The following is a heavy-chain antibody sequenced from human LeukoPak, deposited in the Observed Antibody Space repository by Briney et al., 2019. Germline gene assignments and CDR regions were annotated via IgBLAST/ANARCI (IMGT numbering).Heavy chain of an antibody. CDR3: VRLYYYDSSRPPL. CDR1: GGSISSSSYY. D-gene: IGHD3-22*01. CDR2: IYYTGRA. J-gene: IGHJ4*02. Sequence: SETLSLTCTVSGGSISSSSYYWGWIRQPPGKGLDWIGNIYYTGRAYYNPSLNGRVTISVDTSQNQFSLNLNSMTAADTAVYYCVRLYYYDSSRPPLWGPGTLVVVSS. V-gene: IGHV4-39*01.